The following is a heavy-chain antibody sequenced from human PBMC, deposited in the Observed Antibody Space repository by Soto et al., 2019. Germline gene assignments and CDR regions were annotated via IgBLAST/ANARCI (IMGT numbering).Heavy chain of an antibody. CDR2: IYYSGST. CDR1: GGSISSYC. Sequence: SETLSLTCTVSGGSISSYCWTWIRQPPGKGLERIGNIYYSGSTYYNPSLKSRVTISVDTSKNQFSLKLSSVTAADTAVYYCARHRVAATGFWFDPWGQGTLVTVSS. J-gene: IGHJ5*02. V-gene: IGHV4-59*04. D-gene: IGHD2-15*01. CDR3: ARHRVAATGFWFDP.